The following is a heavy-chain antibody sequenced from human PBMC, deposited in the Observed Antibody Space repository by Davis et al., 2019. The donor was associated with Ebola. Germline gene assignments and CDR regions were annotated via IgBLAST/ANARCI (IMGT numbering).Heavy chain of an antibody. J-gene: IGHJ6*02. CDR1: GFTVSSNY. V-gene: IGHV3-53*01. Sequence: GESLKISCAASGFTVSSNYMSWVRQAPGKGLEWVSVIYNAGNTYYADSVKGRFTISRDNSKNTMYLQMNSLRAEDTAVYYCASNTWYYYGMDVWGQGTTVTVSS. CDR3: ASNTWYYYGMDV. CDR2: IYNAGNT. D-gene: IGHD3-16*01.